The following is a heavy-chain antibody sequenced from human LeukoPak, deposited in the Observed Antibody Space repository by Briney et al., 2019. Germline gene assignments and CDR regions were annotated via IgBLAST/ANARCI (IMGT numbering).Heavy chain of an antibody. J-gene: IGHJ3*02. D-gene: IGHD3-10*01. CDR1: GFTFSSYS. Sequence: PGGSLRLSCAASGFTFSSYSMNWVRQAPGKGLEWVSSISSSSSYIYYADSVKGRFTISRDNAKNSLYLQMNSLRAEDTALYYCAKDLNYGLDAFDIWGQGTMVTVSS. CDR3: AKDLNYGLDAFDI. CDR2: ISSSSSYI. V-gene: IGHV3-21*04.